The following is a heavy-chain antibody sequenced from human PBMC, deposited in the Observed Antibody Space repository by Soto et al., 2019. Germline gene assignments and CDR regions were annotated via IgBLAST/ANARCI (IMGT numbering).Heavy chain of an antibody. V-gene: IGHV4-30-4*01. J-gene: IGHJ4*02. D-gene: IGHD3-9*01. CDR3: ARVKGSNDSLTGQLLDPYYFDY. CDR2: IYYSGST. CDR1: GGSISSGDYY. Sequence: QVQLQESGPGLVKPSQTLSLTCTVSGGSISSGDYYWSWIRQPPGKGLEWIGYIYYSGSTYYNPSLKSRVTISLDTSKNQFSLKLSSVNAADTAVYYCARVKGSNDSLTGQLLDPYYFDYWGQGTLVTVSS.